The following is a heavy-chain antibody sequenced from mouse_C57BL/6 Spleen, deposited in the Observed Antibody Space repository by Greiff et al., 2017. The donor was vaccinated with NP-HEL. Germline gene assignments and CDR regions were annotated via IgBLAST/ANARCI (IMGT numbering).Heavy chain of an antibody. J-gene: IGHJ3*01. D-gene: IGHD1-1*01. Sequence: QVQLQQPGAELVKPGASVKLSCKASGYTFTSYWMHWVKQRPGQGLEWIGMIHPNSGSTNYNEKFKSKATLTVDKSSSTAYMQLSSLTSEDSAVYYCARDDYYGSSFAYWGQGTLVTVSA. CDR3: ARDDYYGSSFAY. CDR2: IHPNSGST. V-gene: IGHV1-64*01. CDR1: GYTFTSYW.